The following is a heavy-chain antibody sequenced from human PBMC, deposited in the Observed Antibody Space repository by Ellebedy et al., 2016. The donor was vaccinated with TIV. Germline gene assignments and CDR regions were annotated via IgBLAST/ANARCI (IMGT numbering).Heavy chain of an antibody. CDR2: ISGYNVYT. CDR1: GYTFTTYG. J-gene: IGHJ4*02. V-gene: IGHV1-18*04. CDR3: ARDSGVRGEAFEY. D-gene: IGHD3-10*01. Sequence: AASVKVSCRASGYTFTTYGISWVRQAPGQGLEWMGWISGYNVYTNYAQKLQGRVTMTTDTATSTVYMELRSLTSDDTAVYYCARDSGVRGEAFEYWGLGTLVIVSS.